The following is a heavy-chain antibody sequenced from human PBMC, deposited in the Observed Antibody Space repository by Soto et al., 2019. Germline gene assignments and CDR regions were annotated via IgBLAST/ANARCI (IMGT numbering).Heavy chain of an antibody. Sequence: QAQLVQPGAEVRKPGASVKVSCKVSGYTFNSHDFTWVPLVPGQVLEWMGWTGAYTGNTQYAEKLQGRLFLTIEASTSTAYMELRSLTSDDAAIYYCARNSVSGLDLWGQGTTVTVSS. CDR3: ARNSVSGLDL. V-gene: IGHV1-18*01. J-gene: IGHJ6*02. CDR2: TGAYTGNT. CDR1: GYTFNSHD. D-gene: IGHD6-13*01.